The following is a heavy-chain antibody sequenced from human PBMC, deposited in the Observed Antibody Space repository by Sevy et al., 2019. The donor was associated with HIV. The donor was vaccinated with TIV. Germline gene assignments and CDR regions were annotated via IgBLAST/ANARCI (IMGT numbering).Heavy chain of an antibody. Sequence: GGSLRLSCAASGFTFNTHAMNWVRQAPGKGLEWVSVISATGSSTYYADSMKGRFTIARDNTKNTQYLQMNSLRADDTAVYYGAKALNPALESMIEVIFRTLKGFDVWGQGTMVTVSS. J-gene: IGHJ3*01. V-gene: IGHV3-23*01. CDR2: ISATGSST. CDR3: AKALNPALESMIEVIFRTLKGFDV. CDR1: GFTFNTHA. D-gene: IGHD3-22*01.